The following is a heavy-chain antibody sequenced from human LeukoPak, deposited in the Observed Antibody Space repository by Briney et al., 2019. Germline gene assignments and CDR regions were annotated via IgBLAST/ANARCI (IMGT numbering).Heavy chain of an antibody. CDR1: GFTFSSYG. V-gene: IGHV3-30*18. D-gene: IGHD2-15*01. Sequence: GRSLRLSCAASGFTFSSYGMHWVRQAPGKGLEWVAVISYDGSNKYYADSVKGRFTISRDNSKNTLYLQMNSLRAEDTAVYYCAKFGGGSGTFFDYWGQGTLVTVSS. CDR2: ISYDGSNK. CDR3: AKFGGGSGTFFDY. J-gene: IGHJ4*02.